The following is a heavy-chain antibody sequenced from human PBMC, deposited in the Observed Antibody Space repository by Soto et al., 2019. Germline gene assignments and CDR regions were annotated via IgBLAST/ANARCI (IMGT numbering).Heavy chain of an antibody. V-gene: IGHV4-4*02. D-gene: IGHD6-25*01. CDR2: IHQSGNS. CDR3: ARGERQQQRDY. CDR1: GDSIRSDNW. Sequence: SETLSLTCAVSGDSIRSDNWWSWVRQPPGKGKEWNGEIHQSGNSNYNPALKSKDIISVDKSENQFSLNLSSVTDADTAVYYCARGERQQQRDYWGQGTLVTVS. J-gene: IGHJ4*02.